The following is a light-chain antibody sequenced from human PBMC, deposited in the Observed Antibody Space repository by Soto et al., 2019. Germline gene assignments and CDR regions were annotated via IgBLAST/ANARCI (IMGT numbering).Light chain of an antibody. Sequence: DIVMTQSPDSLAVSLGERATINCKSSQSVLSSSNNQNFLAWYQQKPGQSPKLLIYWASTRESGVPDRFSGNGSGTDFTRTISSLQAEDLSVYDWQQYYSIPYTFGQGSKLEIK. CDR2: WAS. CDR3: QQYYSIPYT. V-gene: IGKV4-1*01. J-gene: IGKJ2*01. CDR1: QSVLSSSNNQNF.